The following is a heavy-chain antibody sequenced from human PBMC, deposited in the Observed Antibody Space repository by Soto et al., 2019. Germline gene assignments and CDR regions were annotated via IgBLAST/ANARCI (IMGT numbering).Heavy chain of an antibody. Sequence: ASVKVSCKASGGSFNSFAISWVRQAPGQGLEWMGGIIPIFGAASYGQRIQGRVTITADESTSTAFMELSSLRSEDTAVYYCATSGECGGDCCVYRMDVWGQGTTVTVSS. CDR1: GGSFNSFA. V-gene: IGHV1-69*13. D-gene: IGHD2-21*02. CDR2: IIPIFGAA. J-gene: IGHJ6*02. CDR3: ATSGECGGDCCVYRMDV.